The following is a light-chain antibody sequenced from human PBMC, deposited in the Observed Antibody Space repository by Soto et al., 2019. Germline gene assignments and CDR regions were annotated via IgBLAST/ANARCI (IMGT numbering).Light chain of an antibody. CDR1: QSVSSC. V-gene: IGKV3-20*01. Sequence: EIVLTQSPATLSLSPGERATLSCRASQSVSSCLAWYQQKPGQAPRLLIYDASNRATGIPARFSGSGSGTDFTLTVSRLEPEDFAVYYCQQYGSSPPTTFGGGTKVDIK. J-gene: IGKJ4*01. CDR2: DAS. CDR3: QQYGSSPPTT.